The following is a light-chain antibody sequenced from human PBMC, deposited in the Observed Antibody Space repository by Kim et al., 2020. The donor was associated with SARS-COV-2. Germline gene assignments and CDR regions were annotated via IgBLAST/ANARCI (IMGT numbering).Light chain of an antibody. J-gene: IGLJ3*02. V-gene: IGLV3-21*04. CDR1: NIGGKS. CDR2: YDS. Sequence: SYELTQPPSVSLAPGEKARLTCGGDNIGGKSVHWYQQKPGQAPMLVIYYDSDRPSGIPERFSGSNSGNTATLTISRVEAGDEADYYCQVWDSNSDHQVFG. CDR3: QVWDSNSDHQV.